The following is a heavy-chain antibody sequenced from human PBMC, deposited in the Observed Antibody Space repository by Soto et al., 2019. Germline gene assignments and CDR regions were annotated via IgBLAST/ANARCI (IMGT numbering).Heavy chain of an antibody. CDR2: IKEDGNEK. V-gene: IGHV3-7*01. CDR1: GITLGDYW. Sequence: EVQLVASGGGLVQPGGSLRLSCVASGITLGDYWMTWVRQAPGKGPEWVADIKEDGNEKNYVDSVKGRFTISRDNAENSWFLQMNSLRAEDTAVYYCARDLTPHISGWYYDAFDVWAQGTMVTVTS. CDR3: ARDLTPHISGWYYDAFDV. J-gene: IGHJ3*01. D-gene: IGHD6-19*01.